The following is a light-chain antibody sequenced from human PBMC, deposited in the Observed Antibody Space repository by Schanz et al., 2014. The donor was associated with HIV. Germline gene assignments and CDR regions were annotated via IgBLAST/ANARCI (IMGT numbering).Light chain of an antibody. CDR1: QSISIS. Sequence: DIQMTQSPSSLSASVGDRVTITCRASQSISISLNWYQQKPGKAPRLLIYATSLLHTGVPSRFSGSGSGTHFTLTITSLQFEDFATYYCQQSYSATPYTFGQGTKVEIK. V-gene: IGKV1-39*01. CDR2: ATS. J-gene: IGKJ2*01. CDR3: QQSYSATPYT.